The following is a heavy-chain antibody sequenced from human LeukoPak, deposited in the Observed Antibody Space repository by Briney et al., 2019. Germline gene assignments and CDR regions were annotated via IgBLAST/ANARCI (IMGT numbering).Heavy chain of an antibody. Sequence: PSQTLSLTCTVSGDSISSATYYWSWIRQPPGKGLEWIGYIYYSGSTYYNPSLKSRVLILVGTSKNQFSLKLNSVTAADTAVYYCARGGGSVAFDYWGQGTLVTVSS. V-gene: IGHV4-31*03. CDR3: ARGGGSVAFDY. CDR2: IYYSGST. J-gene: IGHJ4*02. D-gene: IGHD3-10*01. CDR1: GDSISSATYY.